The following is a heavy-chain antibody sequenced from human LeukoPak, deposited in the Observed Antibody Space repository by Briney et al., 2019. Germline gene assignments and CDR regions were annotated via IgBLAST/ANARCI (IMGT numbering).Heavy chain of an antibody. CDR2: INSDGSST. CDR1: GFTFSSYW. Sequence: GGSLRLSCAASGFTFSSYWVHWVPQAQGQGLVWFSPINSDGSSTSYADSVKGRFTISRDNAKNTLSLQMNSLRAEDTALYYCARVGGSNAFDIWGQGTMVIVSS. D-gene: IGHD1-26*01. J-gene: IGHJ3*02. V-gene: IGHV3-74*01. CDR3: ARVGGSNAFDI.